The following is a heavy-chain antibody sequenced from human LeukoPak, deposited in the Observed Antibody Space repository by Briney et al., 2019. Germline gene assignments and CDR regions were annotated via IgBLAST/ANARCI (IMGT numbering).Heavy chain of an antibody. Sequence: PSETLSLTCAVYGGSFSGYYWSWIRQPPGKGLEWIGEINHSGSTNYNPSLKSRVTISVDTSKNQFSLKLSSVTAADTAVYYCARPIPEADAFDIWGQGTMVTVSS. J-gene: IGHJ3*02. V-gene: IGHV4-34*01. CDR1: GGSFSGYY. CDR3: ARPIPEADAFDI. D-gene: IGHD1-14*01. CDR2: INHSGST.